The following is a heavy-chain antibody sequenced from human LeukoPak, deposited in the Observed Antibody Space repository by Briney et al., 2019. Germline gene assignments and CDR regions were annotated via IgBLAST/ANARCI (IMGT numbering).Heavy chain of an antibody. D-gene: IGHD1-26*01. Sequence: ASVKVSCKASGYTFTSYYMHWVRQAPGQGLEWMGIINPSGGSTSYAQKFQGRVTMTRDTSTSTVYMELSSLRSEDTAVYYCARGSSGSYSAHYYGMDVWGQGTTVTVS. CDR1: GYTFTSYY. CDR3: ARGSSGSYSAHYYGMDV. V-gene: IGHV1-46*01. J-gene: IGHJ6*02. CDR2: INPSGGST.